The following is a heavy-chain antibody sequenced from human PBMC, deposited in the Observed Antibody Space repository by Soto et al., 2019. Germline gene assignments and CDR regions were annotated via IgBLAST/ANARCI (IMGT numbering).Heavy chain of an antibody. Sequence: SETLSLTCTVSGGSISSYYWSWIRQPPGKGLEWIGYIYYSGSTNYNPSLKSRVTISVDTSKNQFSLKLSSVTAADTAVYYCARLPRTYDILTGYHYGMDVWGQGTTVTVSS. J-gene: IGHJ6*02. CDR1: GGSISSYY. D-gene: IGHD3-9*01. CDR2: IYYSGST. CDR3: ARLPRTYDILTGYHYGMDV. V-gene: IGHV4-59*01.